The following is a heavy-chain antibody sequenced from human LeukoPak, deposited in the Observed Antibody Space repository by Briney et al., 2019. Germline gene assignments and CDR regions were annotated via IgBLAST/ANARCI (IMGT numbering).Heavy chain of an antibody. Sequence: GGPLRLSCAASGFTFSSYSMNWVRQAPGKGLEWVSSISSSSSYIYYADSVKGRFTISRDNAKNSLYLQMNSLRAEDTAVYYCARRIAAAGPYDYGMDVWGQGTTVTVSS. CDR3: ARRIAAAGPYDYGMDV. CDR1: GFTFSSYS. CDR2: ISSSSSYI. J-gene: IGHJ6*02. D-gene: IGHD6-13*01. V-gene: IGHV3-21*01.